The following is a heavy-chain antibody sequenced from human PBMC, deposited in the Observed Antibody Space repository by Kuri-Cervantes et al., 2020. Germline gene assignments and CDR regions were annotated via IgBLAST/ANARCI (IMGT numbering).Heavy chain of an antibody. Sequence: SQTLSLTCAVYGGSFSDYYWSWIRQPPEKGLEWIGEINHSGNTNYNPSLKSRVTISVDTSKNQFSLKMTSVTAADTAMYYCARPRNSRDHWFDPWGQGTLVTVSS. CDR3: ARPRNSRDHWFDP. CDR2: INHSGNT. J-gene: IGHJ5*02. V-gene: IGHV4-34*01. D-gene: IGHD2-21*01. CDR1: GGSFSDYY.